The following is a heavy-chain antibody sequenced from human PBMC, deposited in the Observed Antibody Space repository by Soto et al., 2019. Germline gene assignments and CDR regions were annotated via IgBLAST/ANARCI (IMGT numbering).Heavy chain of an antibody. CDR3: ARDQLAVAGTAWNWFDP. J-gene: IGHJ5*02. CDR1: GGTFSSYA. CDR2: IIPIFGTA. Sequence: ASVKVSCKASGGTFSSYAISWVRQAPGQGLEWMGGIIPIFGTANYAQKFQGRVTITADESTSTAYMELSSLRSEDTAVYYCARDQLAVAGTAWNWFDPWGQGTLVTVSS. D-gene: IGHD6-19*01. V-gene: IGHV1-69*13.